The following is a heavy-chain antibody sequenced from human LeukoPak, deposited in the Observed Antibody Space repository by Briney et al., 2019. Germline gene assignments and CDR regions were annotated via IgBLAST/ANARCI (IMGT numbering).Heavy chain of an antibody. D-gene: IGHD2-2*02. V-gene: IGHV4-4*02. CDR2: IYHSGSS. CDR1: GGSILSGNW. J-gene: IGHJ5*02. CDR3: ARGGNCSSTSCYTGSWFDP. Sequence: SGTLSLTCTVSGGSILSGNWWNWVRQPPGKGLEWIGEIYHSGSSNYNPSLKSRVTISVDKSKNQFSLKLSSVTAADTAVYYCARGGNCSSTSCYTGSWFDPWGQGTLVTVSS.